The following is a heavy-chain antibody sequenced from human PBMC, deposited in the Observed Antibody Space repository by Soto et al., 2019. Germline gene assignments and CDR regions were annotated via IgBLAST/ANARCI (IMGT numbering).Heavy chain of an antibody. CDR1: GYTFTSYG. CDR3: ARESSSTSANWFDP. Sequence: ASVKVSCKASGYTFTSYGISWVRQAPGQGLEWMGWISAYNGNTNYAQKLQGRVTMTTDTSTSTAYMELRSLRSDDTAVYYCARESSSTSANWFDPWGQGTLVTVSS. V-gene: IGHV1-18*01. CDR2: ISAYNGNT. D-gene: IGHD2-2*01. J-gene: IGHJ5*02.